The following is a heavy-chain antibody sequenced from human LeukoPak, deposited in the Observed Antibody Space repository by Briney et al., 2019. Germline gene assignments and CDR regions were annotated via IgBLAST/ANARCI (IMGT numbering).Heavy chain of an antibody. Sequence: GGSLRLSCAASGFTFSSYSMNWVRQAPGKGLVWVSRINSDGSSTSYADSVKGRFTISRDNAKNTLYLQMNSLRAEDTAVYYCARVDYYDSSGYYEGFDYWGQGTLVTVSS. V-gene: IGHV3-74*01. CDR1: GFTFSSYS. J-gene: IGHJ4*02. D-gene: IGHD3-22*01. CDR3: ARVDYYDSSGYYEGFDY. CDR2: INSDGSST.